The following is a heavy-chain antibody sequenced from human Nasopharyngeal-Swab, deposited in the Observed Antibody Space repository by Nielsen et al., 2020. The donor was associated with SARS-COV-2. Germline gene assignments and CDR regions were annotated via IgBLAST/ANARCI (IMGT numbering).Heavy chain of an antibody. CDR2: LNSDGSST. CDR1: GFSFNSFA. CDR3: VGQSPEGYYYYYMDV. V-gene: IGHV3-74*01. Sequence: GESLKISCAASGFSFNSFAMSWVRQAPGKGLVWVSRLNSDGSSTSYADSVQGRFTISRDNAKNTLFLQMNSVRVEDTAVYYCVGQSPEGYYYYYMDVWGTGTTVTVSS. J-gene: IGHJ6*03.